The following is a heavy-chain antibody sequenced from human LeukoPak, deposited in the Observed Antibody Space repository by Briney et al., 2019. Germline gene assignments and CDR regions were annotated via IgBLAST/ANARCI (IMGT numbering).Heavy chain of an antibody. V-gene: IGHV4-31*03. CDR2: IYYSGST. CDR3: ARAIGYCSSTSCYLRASYYMDV. Sequence: SDTLSLTRSVSGGSIRGGGYFWSWVRPHTGEGLEWIGYIYYSGSTYYNPSLKSRVTISVDTSKNQFSLKLSSVTAADTAVYYCARAIGYCSSTSCYLRASYYMDVWGKGTTVTVSS. D-gene: IGHD2-2*01. CDR1: GGSIRGGGYF. J-gene: IGHJ6*03.